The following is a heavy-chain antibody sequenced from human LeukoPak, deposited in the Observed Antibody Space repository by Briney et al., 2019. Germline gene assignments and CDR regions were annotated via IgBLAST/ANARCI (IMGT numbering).Heavy chain of an antibody. Sequence: GGSLRLSCAAFGFTFSRFEMKWVRQAPGKGLEWVSYISSGGSTIYYADSVKGRFAISRDNAKNSLFLQMNSLRAEDTAVYYCARVGRYGDYVSFFDYWGQGTLVTVSS. CDR2: ISSGGSTI. CDR3: ARVGRYGDYVSFFDY. D-gene: IGHD4-17*01. V-gene: IGHV3-48*03. CDR1: GFTFSRFE. J-gene: IGHJ4*02.